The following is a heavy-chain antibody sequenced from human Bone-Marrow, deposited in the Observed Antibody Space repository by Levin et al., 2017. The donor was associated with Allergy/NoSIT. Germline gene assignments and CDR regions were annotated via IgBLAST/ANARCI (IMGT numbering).Heavy chain of an antibody. Sequence: LSLPCVGSGFTLRNYAMFWVRQAPGRGLEWVSSITGSAANIYYRDSVKGRFTISRDSSRNTLYLQMNSLRAEDTAVYYCARDPNGDYIGAFDFWGLGTMVTVSS. J-gene: IGHJ3*01. CDR3: ARDPNGDYIGAFDF. CDR1: GFTLRNYA. D-gene: IGHD4-17*01. V-gene: IGHV3-23*01. CDR2: ITGSAANI.